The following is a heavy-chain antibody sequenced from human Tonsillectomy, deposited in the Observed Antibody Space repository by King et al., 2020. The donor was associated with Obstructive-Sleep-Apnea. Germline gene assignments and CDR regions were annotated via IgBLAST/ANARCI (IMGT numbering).Heavy chain of an antibody. V-gene: IGHV3-33*01. D-gene: IGHD3-22*01. J-gene: IGHJ4*02. CDR1: GFTFNTYG. CDR3: ARDVLDSSGWEHRTY. CDR2: ISFDSAKK. Sequence: VQLVESGGGVVQPGRSLRLSCAASGFTFNTYGMHWVRQAPGKGLEWVAFISFDSAKKTYADYVKGRFSVSRDNSKNTMFLQMDSLRAEDTAMYYCARDVLDSSGWEHRTYWGQGTLVTVSS.